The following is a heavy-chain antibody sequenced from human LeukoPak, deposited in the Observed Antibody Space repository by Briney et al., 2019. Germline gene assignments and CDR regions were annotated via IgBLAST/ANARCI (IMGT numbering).Heavy chain of an antibody. CDR1: GFTFSSYA. D-gene: IGHD3-10*01. CDR3: AKERAYGTVRPSSHAFDI. J-gene: IGHJ3*02. CDR2: ISGSGGST. V-gene: IGHV3-23*01. Sequence: PGGSLRLSCAASGFTFSSYAMSWVRQAPGKGLEWVSAISGSGGSTYYADSVKGRFTISRDNSKNTLYLQMNSLRAEDTAVYYCAKERAYGTVRPSSHAFDIWGQGTMVTVSS.